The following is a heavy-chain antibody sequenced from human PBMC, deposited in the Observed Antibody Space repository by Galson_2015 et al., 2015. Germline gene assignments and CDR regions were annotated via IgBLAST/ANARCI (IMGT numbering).Heavy chain of an antibody. CDR2: ISYDGSNK. Sequence: SLRLSCAASGFTFSSYAMHWVRQAPGKGLEWVAVISYDGSNKYYADSVKGRFTISRDNSKNTLYLQMNSLRAEDTAVYYCAKAAGIVVVPAAILGGWYFDLWGRGTLVTVSS. D-gene: IGHD2-2*02. V-gene: IGHV3-30-3*01. CDR3: AKAAGIVVVPAAILGGWYFDL. J-gene: IGHJ2*01. CDR1: GFTFSSYA.